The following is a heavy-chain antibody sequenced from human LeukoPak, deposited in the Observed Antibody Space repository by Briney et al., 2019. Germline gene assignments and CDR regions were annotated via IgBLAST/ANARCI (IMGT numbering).Heavy chain of an antibody. J-gene: IGHJ4*02. Sequence: GGSLRLSCAASGFTFSSYWMSWVRQAPGKGLEWVANIKQDGSEKYYVDSVKGRFTISRDNAKNSLYLQMNSLRAEDTAVYYCAREPDYDILTGLFDYWGQGTLVTVSS. D-gene: IGHD3-9*01. CDR2: IKQDGSEK. CDR3: AREPDYDILTGLFDY. CDR1: GFTFSSYW. V-gene: IGHV3-7*01.